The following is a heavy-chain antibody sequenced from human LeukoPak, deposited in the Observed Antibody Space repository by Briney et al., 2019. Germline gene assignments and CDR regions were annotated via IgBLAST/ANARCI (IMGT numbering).Heavy chain of an antibody. Sequence: GESLKISCKGSGYSFTSYWIGWVRQMPGKGLEWMGIIYPADSDTRYSPSFQGQVTISADQSLSTAYLQWSSLKASDTAMYYCARGKRSGYDHFDYWGQGTLVTVSS. J-gene: IGHJ4*02. V-gene: IGHV5-51*01. D-gene: IGHD3-3*01. CDR1: GYSFTSYW. CDR3: ARGKRSGYDHFDY. CDR2: IYPADSDT.